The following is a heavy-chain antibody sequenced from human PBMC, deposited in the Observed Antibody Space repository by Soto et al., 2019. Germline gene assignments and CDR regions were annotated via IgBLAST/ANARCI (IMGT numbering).Heavy chain of an antibody. CDR1: GFTFSSYS. J-gene: IGHJ6*02. CDR2: ISSSSSYI. D-gene: IGHD1-20*01. CDR3: ARDRYNWNDVRYCMAV. V-gene: IGHV3-21*01. Sequence: EVQLVESGGGLVKPGGSLRLSCAASGFTFSSYSMNWVRQAPGKGLEWVSSISSSSSYIYYADSVKGRFTISRDNAKNSLYLQMNSLRAEDTAVYYCARDRYNWNDVRYCMAVWGQGTTVTVSS.